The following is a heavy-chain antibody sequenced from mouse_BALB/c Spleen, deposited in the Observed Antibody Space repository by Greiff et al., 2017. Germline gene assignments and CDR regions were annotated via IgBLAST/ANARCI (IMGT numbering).Heavy chain of an antibody. CDR3: ARPLYDYDAMDY. Sequence: EVQRVESGGGLVQPGGSRKLSCAASGFTFSSFGMHWVRQAPEKGLEWVAYISSGSSTIYYADTVKGRFTISRDNPKNTLFLQMTSLRSEDTAMYYCARPLYDYDAMDYWGQGTSVTVSS. CDR1: GFTFSSFG. V-gene: IGHV5-17*02. CDR2: ISSGSSTI. D-gene: IGHD2-3*01. J-gene: IGHJ4*01.